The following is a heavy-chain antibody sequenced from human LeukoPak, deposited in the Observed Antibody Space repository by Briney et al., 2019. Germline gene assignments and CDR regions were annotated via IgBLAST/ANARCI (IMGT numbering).Heavy chain of an antibody. D-gene: IGHD1-26*01. CDR1: GYTLTSYG. Sequence: ASVKVSCKASGYTLTSYGISWVRQAPGQGLEWMGWISAYNGNRNYAQKLQGRVTMTTDTSTSTAYKELRSLRSDDTAVYYCASRVGATGFGRFDYWGQGTLVTVSS. CDR2: ISAYNGNR. J-gene: IGHJ4*02. V-gene: IGHV1-18*01. CDR3: ASRVGATGFGRFDY.